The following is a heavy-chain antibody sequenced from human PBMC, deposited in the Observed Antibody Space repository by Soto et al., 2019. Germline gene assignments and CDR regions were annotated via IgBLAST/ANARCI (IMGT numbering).Heavy chain of an antibody. Sequence: GGSLRLSCAASGFTFSSYSMNWVRQAPGKGLEWVSSISSSSSYIYYADSVKGRFTISRDNAKNSLYLQMNSLRAEDTAVYYCARDGRIFHYYYYYMDVWGKGTTVTVSS. D-gene: IGHD2-21*01. V-gene: IGHV3-21*01. CDR1: GFTFSSYS. J-gene: IGHJ6*03. CDR3: ARDGRIFHYYYYYMDV. CDR2: ISSSSSYI.